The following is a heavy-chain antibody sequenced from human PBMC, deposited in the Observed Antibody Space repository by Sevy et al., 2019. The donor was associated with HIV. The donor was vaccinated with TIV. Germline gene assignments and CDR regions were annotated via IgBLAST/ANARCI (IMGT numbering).Heavy chain of an antibody. CDR3: ARGEDTAMVKV. V-gene: IGHV4-59*01. J-gene: IGHJ4*02. D-gene: IGHD5-18*01. CDR1: GGSISSYC. CDR2: IYHSGST. Sequence: SETLSLTCTVSGGSISSYCWSWIRQPPGKGLEWIGYIYHSGSTNYNPSLKSRVTISVDTSKNQFSLKLSSVTAADTAVYYCARGEDTAMVKVWGQGTLVTVSS.